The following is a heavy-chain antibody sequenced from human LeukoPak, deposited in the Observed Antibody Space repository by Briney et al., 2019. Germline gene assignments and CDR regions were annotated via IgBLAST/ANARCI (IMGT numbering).Heavy chain of an antibody. J-gene: IGHJ4*02. CDR2: IYYSGST. D-gene: IGHD4-11*01. V-gene: IGHV4-59*08. CDR3: ARGGLGGITAYSNYLFDY. Sequence: SETLSLTCTVSGGSISKYYWSWIRQPPGEGLEWIGYIYYSGSTNYNPSLKSRVTLSIDTPQNQFSLNLPSVTPAGPAVTYGARGGLGGITAYSNYLFDYWGQGTLVTVSS. CDR1: GGSISKYY.